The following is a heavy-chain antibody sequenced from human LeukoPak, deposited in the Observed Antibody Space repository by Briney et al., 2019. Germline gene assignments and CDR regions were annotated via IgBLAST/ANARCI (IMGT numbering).Heavy chain of an antibody. D-gene: IGHD5-18*01. CDR2: IIPIFGTA. J-gene: IGHJ5*02. CDR3: ARKLWLTNWFDP. CDR1: GGTFSSYA. Sequence: SVKVSCKASGGTFSSYAISWVRQAPGQGLEWMGGIIPIFGTANYAQKFQGRVTIAADKSTSTAYMELSSLRSEDTAVYYCARKLWLTNWFDPWGQGTLVTVSS. V-gene: IGHV1-69*06.